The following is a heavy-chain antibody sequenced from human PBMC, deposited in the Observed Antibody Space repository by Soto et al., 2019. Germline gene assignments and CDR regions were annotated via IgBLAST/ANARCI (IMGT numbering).Heavy chain of an antibody. J-gene: IGHJ6*02. Sequence: SETLSLTCTVSGGSISTYYWSWIRQPPGKGLEWIGYIYYSGSTSYTPSLKRRVTISVDTSKTQFSLRLRSVTAADTAVHYCARDRSSGWDQGYGMDVWGQGTTVTVSS. CDR2: IYYSGST. D-gene: IGHD6-19*01. CDR1: GGSISTYY. CDR3: ARDRSSGWDQGYGMDV. V-gene: IGHV4-59*01.